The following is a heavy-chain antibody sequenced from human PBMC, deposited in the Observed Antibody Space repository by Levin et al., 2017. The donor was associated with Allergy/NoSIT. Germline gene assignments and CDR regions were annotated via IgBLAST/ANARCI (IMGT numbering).Heavy chain of an antibody. CDR1: GGSITSGSYY. J-gene: IGHJ6*03. CDR3: ARDTSGRSVYDYYYMDV. V-gene: IGHV4-61*02. D-gene: IGHD1-26*01. CDR2: IYTTGIT. Sequence: SETLSLTCTVSGGSITSGSYYWSWIRQPAGKGLEWIGRIYTTGITNYNPSLKSRVTISVDTSKNQFSLKLNSVTAADTAVYYCARDTSGRSVYDYYYMDVWGRGTTVTVSS.